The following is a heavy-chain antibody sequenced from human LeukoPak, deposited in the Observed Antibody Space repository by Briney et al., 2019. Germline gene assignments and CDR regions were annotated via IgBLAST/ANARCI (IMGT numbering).Heavy chain of an antibody. D-gene: IGHD3-16*01. CDR2: ISSSSSTI. CDR1: GFTFSSYS. Sequence: PGGSLRLSCAASGFTFSSYSMNWVRQAPGKGLEWVSYISSSSSTIYYADSVKGRFTISRDNAKNSLYLQMNSLRAEDTAVYYCARAGDSSPFDYWGQGTLVTVSS. CDR3: ARAGDSSPFDY. J-gene: IGHJ4*02. V-gene: IGHV3-48*01.